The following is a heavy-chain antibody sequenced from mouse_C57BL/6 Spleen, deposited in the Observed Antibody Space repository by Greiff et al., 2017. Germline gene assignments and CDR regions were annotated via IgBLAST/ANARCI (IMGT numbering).Heavy chain of an antibody. CDR1: GFTFSSYA. V-gene: IGHV5-4*03. D-gene: IGHD1-2*01. CDR2: ISDGGSYT. CDR3: ARARPSLLRRFDY. Sequence: EVKLMESGGGLVKPGGSLKLSCAASGFTFSSYAMSWVRQTPEKRLEWVATISDGGSYTYYPDNVKGRFTISRDNAKNNLYLQMSHLTSEDTAMYYCARARPSLLRRFDYWGQGTTLTVSS. J-gene: IGHJ2*01.